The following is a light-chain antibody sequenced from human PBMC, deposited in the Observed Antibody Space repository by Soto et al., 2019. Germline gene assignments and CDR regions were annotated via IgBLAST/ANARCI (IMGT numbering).Light chain of an antibody. CDR3: QHSKT. CDR1: QSVSSSY. Sequence: EIVLTQSPGTLSLSPGERATLSCRASQSVSSSYLACYQQKPGQAPRLLIYGASSRATGIPDRFSGSGSGTDFTLTISRLEPEDFAVYYCQHSKTFGQGTKVEIK. V-gene: IGKV3-20*01. J-gene: IGKJ1*01. CDR2: GAS.